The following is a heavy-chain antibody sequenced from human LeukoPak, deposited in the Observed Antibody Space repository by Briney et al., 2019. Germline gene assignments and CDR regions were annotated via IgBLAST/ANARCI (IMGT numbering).Heavy chain of an antibody. J-gene: IGHJ4*02. D-gene: IGHD4-17*01. V-gene: IGHV4-4*02. Sequence: TSETLSLTCAVSGVSISSGHLWSWVRQSPGKGPEWIGEIYHTGNTKYNPSLKWQITILVDKSKNQFSLELTPVTAADTAVYYCASEHEYGDYINWGQGTLVTVSS. CDR1: GVSISSGHL. CDR2: IYHTGNT. CDR3: ASEHEYGDYIN.